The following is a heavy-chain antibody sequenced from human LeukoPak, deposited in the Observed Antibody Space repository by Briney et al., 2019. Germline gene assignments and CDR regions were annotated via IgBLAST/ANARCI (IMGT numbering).Heavy chain of an antibody. CDR2: ISGYNDNT. Sequence: GASVKVSCKTSGYTFTSYGIIWVRQAPGQGLEWMGWISGYNDNTKYTQKLQGRVTMTTDTSTSTAYMELRSLRSDDTAVYYCARVLGGRSQLLWFGERLVYNWFDPWGQGTLVTVSS. CDR3: ARVLGGRSQLLWFGERLVYNWFDP. D-gene: IGHD3-10*01. V-gene: IGHV1-18*01. J-gene: IGHJ5*02. CDR1: GYTFTSYG.